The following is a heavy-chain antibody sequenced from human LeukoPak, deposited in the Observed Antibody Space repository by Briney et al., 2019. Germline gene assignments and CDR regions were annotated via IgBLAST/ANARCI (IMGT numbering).Heavy chain of an antibody. Sequence: GGSLRLSCAASGFTFSSYEMNWVRQAPGKGLEWVSYISSSGSTIYYADSVKGRFTISRDNAKNSLYLQMNSLRAEDTAVYYCARGKGDYAVESGVWGKGATVTVSS. V-gene: IGHV3-48*03. CDR3: ARGKGDYAVESGV. D-gene: IGHD4-17*01. J-gene: IGHJ6*04. CDR1: GFTFSSYE. CDR2: ISSSGSTI.